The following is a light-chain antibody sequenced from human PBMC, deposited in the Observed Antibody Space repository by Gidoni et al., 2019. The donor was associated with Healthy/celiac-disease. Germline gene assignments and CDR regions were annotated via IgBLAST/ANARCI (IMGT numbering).Light chain of an antibody. Sequence: QSLLTQPPSVSGAPGQRVTNSCTGSSPNIGAGYDVHWYQQLPGTAPKLLIYGNSNRPSGVPDRFSGSKSGTSASLAITGLQAEDEADYYCQSYDSSLSGWVFGGGTKLTVL. CDR3: QSYDSSLSGWV. CDR2: GNS. J-gene: IGLJ3*02. CDR1: SPNIGAGYD. V-gene: IGLV1-40*01.